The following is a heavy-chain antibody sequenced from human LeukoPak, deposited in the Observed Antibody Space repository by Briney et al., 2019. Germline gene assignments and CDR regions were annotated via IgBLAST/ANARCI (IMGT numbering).Heavy chain of an antibody. CDR2: IHYSGST. Sequence: PSETLSLTCTVSGGSISSYYWSWIRQPPGKGLEWIGYIHYSGSTNYNPSLKSRVTISVDMSKNQFSLKLSSVTAADTAVYYCARDFGGDYYYYMDVWGKGTTVTVSS. J-gene: IGHJ6*03. V-gene: IGHV4-59*01. CDR3: ARDFGGDYYYYMDV. D-gene: IGHD2-21*01. CDR1: GGSISSYY.